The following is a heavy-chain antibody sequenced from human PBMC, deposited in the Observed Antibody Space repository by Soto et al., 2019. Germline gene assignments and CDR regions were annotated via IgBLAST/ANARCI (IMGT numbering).Heavy chain of an antibody. D-gene: IGHD3-22*01. CDR2: ISAYNGNT. V-gene: IGHV1-18*01. J-gene: IGHJ3*02. CDR3: AMYYYDSSGPVVDAFDI. Sequence: ASVKVSCKASGYTFTSYGISWVRQAPGQGLEWMGWISAYNGNTNYAQKLQGRVTMTTDTSTSTAYMELRSLRSDDTAVYYCAMYYYDSSGPVVDAFDIWGQGTMVTVSS. CDR1: GYTFTSYG.